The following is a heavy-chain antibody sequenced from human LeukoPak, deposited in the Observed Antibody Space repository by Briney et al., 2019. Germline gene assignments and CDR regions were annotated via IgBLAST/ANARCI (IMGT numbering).Heavy chain of an antibody. CDR1: GFTFSSYS. D-gene: IGHD3-16*01. V-gene: IGHV3-64*01. Sequence: GGSLRLSCAASGFTFSSYSMHWVRQAPGKGLEYVSAISYNGGSTYYANSVKGRFTISRDNSKNTLYLQMGSLRAEDMAVYYCARRGAVSGGSDYWGQGTLVTVSS. CDR3: ARRGAVSGGSDY. J-gene: IGHJ4*02. CDR2: ISYNGGST.